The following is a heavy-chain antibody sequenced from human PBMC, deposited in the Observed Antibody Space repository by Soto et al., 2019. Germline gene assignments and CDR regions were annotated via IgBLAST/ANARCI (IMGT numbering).Heavy chain of an antibody. Sequence: QVQLVESGGGVVQPGRSLRLSCAASGFTFSSYAMHWVRQAPGKGLEWVAVISYDGSNKYYADSVKGRFTISRDNSKNTLYLQMTSLRAEDTAVYYCARDAGQQWLVQYYFDYWGQGTLVTVSS. V-gene: IGHV3-30-3*01. J-gene: IGHJ4*02. D-gene: IGHD6-19*01. CDR3: ARDAGQQWLVQYYFDY. CDR1: GFTFSSYA. CDR2: ISYDGSNK.